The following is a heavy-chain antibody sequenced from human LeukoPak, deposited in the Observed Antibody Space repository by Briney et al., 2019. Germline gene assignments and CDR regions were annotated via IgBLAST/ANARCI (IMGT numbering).Heavy chain of an antibody. CDR2: ISYDGSNK. V-gene: IGHV3-30*03. CDR1: GFTFSSYG. CDR3: ARGQAAY. J-gene: IGHJ4*02. Sequence: QSGGSLRLSCAASGFTFSSYGMHWVRQAPGKGLEWVAVISYDGSNKYYADSVKGRFTISRDNSKNTLYLQMNNLRVEDTAVYYCARGQAAYWGLRTLVTVSS.